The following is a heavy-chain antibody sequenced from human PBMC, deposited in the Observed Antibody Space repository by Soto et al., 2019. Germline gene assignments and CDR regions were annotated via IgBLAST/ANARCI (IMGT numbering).Heavy chain of an antibody. V-gene: IGHV1-69*13. CDR2: IIPIFETT. D-gene: IGHD3-10*01. CDR1: GGTFSSFA. Sequence: GASVKVSCKASGGTFSSFAFSWVRQAPGQGLEWMGGIIPIFETTYYAQKFQGRVTITADDSADTVYMELSSLRSEDTAVYYCAKDMGTQMFLYGWDYWGQGSLVTVSS. CDR3: AKDMGTQMFLYGWDY. J-gene: IGHJ4*02.